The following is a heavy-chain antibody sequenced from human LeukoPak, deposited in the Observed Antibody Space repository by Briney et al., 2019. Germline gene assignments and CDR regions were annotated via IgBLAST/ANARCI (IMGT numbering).Heavy chain of an antibody. J-gene: IGHJ4*02. V-gene: IGHV3-30*04. D-gene: IGHD3-10*01. CDR2: ISYDGSNK. Sequence: PGGSLRLSCAASGFTFSSYAMHWVRQAPGKGLEWVAVISYDGSNKYYADSVKGRFTISRDNSKNTLYLRMNSLRAEDTAVYYCARDGLWFGESYYFDYWGQGTLVTVSS. CDR1: GFTFSSYA. CDR3: ARDGLWFGESYYFDY.